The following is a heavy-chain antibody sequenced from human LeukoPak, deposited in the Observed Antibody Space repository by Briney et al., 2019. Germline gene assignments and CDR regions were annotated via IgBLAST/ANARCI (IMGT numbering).Heavy chain of an antibody. J-gene: IGHJ4*02. V-gene: IGHV3-33*01. CDR1: GFTFNSYG. CDR2: IWPDGSNK. Sequence: GRSLRLSCAASGFTFNSYGMFWVRQAPGKGLEWVAFIWPDGSNKLYGDSVKGRFTISRDNSKNTVYLQMNSLRAEDTAAYYCAGDYCRTTSCLESWGQGTLVTVSS. D-gene: IGHD2-2*01. CDR3: AGDYCRTTSCLES.